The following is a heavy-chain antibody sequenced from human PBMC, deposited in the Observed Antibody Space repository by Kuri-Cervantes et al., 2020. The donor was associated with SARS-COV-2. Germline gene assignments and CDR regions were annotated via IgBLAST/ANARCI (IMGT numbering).Heavy chain of an antibody. CDR1: GYSISSGYY. J-gene: IGHJ6*03. CDR3: ARNVKYRQPYYYMDV. V-gene: IGHV4-38-2*01. CDR2: IYHSGST. D-gene: IGHD6-6*01. Sequence: SETLSLTCAVSGYSISSGYYWGWIRRPPGKGLEWIGSIYHSGSTYYNPSLKSRVTISVDTSKNQFSLKLSSVTAADTAVYYCARNVKYRQPYYYMDVWGKGTPVTVSS.